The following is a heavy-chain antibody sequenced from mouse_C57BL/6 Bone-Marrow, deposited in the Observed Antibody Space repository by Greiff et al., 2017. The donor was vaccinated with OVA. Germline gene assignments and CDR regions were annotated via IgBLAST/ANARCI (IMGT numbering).Heavy chain of an antibody. J-gene: IGHJ2*01. CDR3: ARGEIYYYGFDY. CDR1: GYAFTNYL. Sequence: QVHVKQSGAELVRPGTSVKVSCKASGYAFTNYLIEWVKQRPGQGLEWIGVINPGSGGTNYNEKFKGKATLTADKSSSTAYMQLSSLTSEDSAVYFCARGEIYYYGFDYWGQGTTLTVSS. CDR2: INPGSGGT. D-gene: IGHD1-1*01. V-gene: IGHV1-54*01.